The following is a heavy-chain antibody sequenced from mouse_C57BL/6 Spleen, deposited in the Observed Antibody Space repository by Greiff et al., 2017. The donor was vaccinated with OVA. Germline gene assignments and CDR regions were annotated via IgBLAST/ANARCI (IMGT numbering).Heavy chain of an antibody. V-gene: IGHV1-54*01. CDR2: INPGSGGT. J-gene: IGHJ1*03. Sequence: VQLQQSGAELVRPGTSVKVSCKASGYAFTNYLIEWVKQRPGQGLEWIGVINPGSGGTNYNEKFKGKATLTADKSSSTAYMQLSSLTSEDSAVYFCAREGYYYGSSYARYFDVWGTGTTVTVSS. D-gene: IGHD1-1*01. CDR3: AREGYYYGSSYARYFDV. CDR1: GYAFTNYL.